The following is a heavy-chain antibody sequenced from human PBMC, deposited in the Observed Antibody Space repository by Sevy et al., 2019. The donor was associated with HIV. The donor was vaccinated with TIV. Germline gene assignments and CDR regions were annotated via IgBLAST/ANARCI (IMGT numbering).Heavy chain of an antibody. CDR2: ISSSSSYI. J-gene: IGHJ5*02. CDR1: GFTFSSYS. D-gene: IGHD2-2*01. Sequence: GGSLRLSCAASGFTFSSYSMNWVRQAPGKGLEWVPSISSSSSYIYYADSVKGRFTISRDNAKNSLYLQMNSLRAEDTAVYYCARDAEDIVVVPAATPGGWFDPWGQGTLATVSS. V-gene: IGHV3-21*01. CDR3: ARDAEDIVVVPAATPGGWFDP.